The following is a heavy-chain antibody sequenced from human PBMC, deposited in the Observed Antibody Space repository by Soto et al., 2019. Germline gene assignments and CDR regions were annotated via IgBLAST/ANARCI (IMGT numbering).Heavy chain of an antibody. D-gene: IGHD2-21*02. Sequence: SGPTLVNPTETLTLTCTVSGFSLSNARMGVSWIRQPPGKALEWLALIYWDDDKRYSPSLGSRLTISKDTSKNQVVLTMTNMDPVDTATYYCIQSRCGGDCLQSYASHYYYGMDVWGQGTTVTVSS. V-gene: IGHV2-5*02. CDR3: IQSRCGGDCLQSYASHYYYGMDV. CDR1: GFSLSNARMG. J-gene: IGHJ6*02. CDR2: IYWDDDK.